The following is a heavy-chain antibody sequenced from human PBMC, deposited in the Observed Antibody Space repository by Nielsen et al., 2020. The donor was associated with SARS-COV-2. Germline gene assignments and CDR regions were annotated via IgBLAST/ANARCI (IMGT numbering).Heavy chain of an antibody. CDR1: GYTFTSYD. V-gene: IGHV1-8*01. D-gene: IGHD3-16*01. CDR2: MNPNSGNT. Sequence: ASAKVSCKASGYTFTSYDINWVRQATGQGLEWMGWMNPNSGNTGYAQKFQGRVTMTRNTSISTAYMELSSLRSEDTAVYYCAREQEAGGNYYYGMDVWGQGTTVTVSS. J-gene: IGHJ6*02. CDR3: AREQEAGGNYYYGMDV.